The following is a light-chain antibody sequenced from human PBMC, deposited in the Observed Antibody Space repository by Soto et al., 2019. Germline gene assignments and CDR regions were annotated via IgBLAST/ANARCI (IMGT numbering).Light chain of an antibody. Sequence: DIQMTPSPSSLSASVGDRVTISCRASKGINKYLAWYQQKPGKVPKLLIYAASTLQSGVPSRFSGGGSGTHFTLTISSLQPEDVATYYCQKYNSGPLTFGGGTKVEIK. CDR1: KGINKY. J-gene: IGKJ4*01. CDR3: QKYNSGPLT. CDR2: AAS. V-gene: IGKV1-27*01.